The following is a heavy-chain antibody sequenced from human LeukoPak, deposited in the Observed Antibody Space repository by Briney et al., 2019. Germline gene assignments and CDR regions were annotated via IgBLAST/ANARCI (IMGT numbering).Heavy chain of an antibody. J-gene: IGHJ4*02. V-gene: IGHV4-31*03. D-gene: IGHD5-24*01. Sequence: SETLSLTCTVSGGSISSGGFYWSWIRQHPGKGLEWIGYIYYSGSTYYNPSLKSRLTISVDTSKNQFSLNLTSVTAADTAVYYCARVGGDGYNADYWGQGIQVTVSS. CDR2: IYYSGST. CDR3: ARVGGDGYNADY. CDR1: GGSISSGGFY.